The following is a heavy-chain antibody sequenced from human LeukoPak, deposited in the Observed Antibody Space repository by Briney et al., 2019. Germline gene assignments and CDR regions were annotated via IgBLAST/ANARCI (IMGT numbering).Heavy chain of an antibody. CDR1: GFTFSSYS. CDR3: ARDAYCSSTSCPYYYYMDV. V-gene: IGHV3-48*04. J-gene: IGHJ6*03. D-gene: IGHD2-2*01. CDR2: ISSSSSTI. Sequence: GGSLRLSCAASGFTFSSYSMNWVRQAPGKGLEWVSYISSSSSTIYYADSVKGRFTISRDNAKNSLYLQMNSLRAEDTAVYYCARDAYCSSTSCPYYYYMDVWGKGTTVTVSS.